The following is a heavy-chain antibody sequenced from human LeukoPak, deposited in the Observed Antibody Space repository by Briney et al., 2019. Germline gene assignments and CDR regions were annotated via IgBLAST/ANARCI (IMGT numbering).Heavy chain of an antibody. CDR3: VKRVPGSAFDI. CDR1: GFTFSSYA. D-gene: IGHD3-10*01. Sequence: PGGSLRLSCAPSGFTFSSYAMSWVRQAPEEGLEWVSAIMRSGGSTYYAVSGKGRFTISRDNCRNSLYLQMNSLRADDTAIYYSVKRVPGSAFDIWGQGKMVTVSS. V-gene: IGHV3-23*01. J-gene: IGHJ3*02. CDR2: IMRSGGST.